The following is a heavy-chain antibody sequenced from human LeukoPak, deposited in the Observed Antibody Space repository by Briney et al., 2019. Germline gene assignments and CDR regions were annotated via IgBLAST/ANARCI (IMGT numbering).Heavy chain of an antibody. V-gene: IGHV5-51*01. CDR2: IYPGDSDT. Sequence: GESLKISCKGSGYSFTSYWIGWVRHLPGEGLVWRGMIYPGDSDTRYNPSFQGQVTISIDKSISTAYLQWSSLKASDTAMYYCARRWSSNSPADYFDYWGQGTLVTVSS. CDR3: ARRWSSNSPADYFDY. D-gene: IGHD6-13*01. CDR1: GYSFTSYW. J-gene: IGHJ4*02.